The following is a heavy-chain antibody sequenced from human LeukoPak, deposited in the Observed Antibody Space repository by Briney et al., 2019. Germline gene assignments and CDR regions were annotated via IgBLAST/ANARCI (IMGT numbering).Heavy chain of an antibody. D-gene: IGHD6-19*01. J-gene: IGHJ4*02. Sequence: GASVKVSCKASGYTFTGYYIHWVRQAPGQGLEWMGWINPNINGTNYAQKFQGRVTMTRDTSISTAYMELSRLRSDDTAVYYCARDQAVGPQRPYFDYWGQGTLVTVSS. CDR3: ARDQAVGPQRPYFDY. CDR2: INPNINGT. CDR1: GYTFTGYY. V-gene: IGHV1-2*02.